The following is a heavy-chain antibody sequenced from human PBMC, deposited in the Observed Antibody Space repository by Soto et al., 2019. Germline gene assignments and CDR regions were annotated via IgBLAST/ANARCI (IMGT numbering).Heavy chain of an antibody. D-gene: IGHD2-21*01. Sequence: QVQLVQSGAEVKQPGASVKVSCQASGYTFTRYGISWVRQAHGQGPECMGWISTYNGNTNYVQKFLGRVTMTTDTSTSTAYMELRSLRSDDTAVYYCARVSAGLLDYWGQGTLVTVTS. CDR3: ARVSAGLLDY. J-gene: IGHJ4*02. CDR1: GYTFTRYG. V-gene: IGHV1-18*01. CDR2: ISTYNGNT.